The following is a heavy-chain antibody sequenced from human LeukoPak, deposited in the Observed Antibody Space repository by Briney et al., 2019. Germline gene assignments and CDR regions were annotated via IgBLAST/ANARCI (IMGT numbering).Heavy chain of an antibody. D-gene: IGHD2-21*02. CDR2: INTDGSST. V-gene: IGHV3-74*01. CDR1: GFTFSTYS. CDR3: ARDSAYCGGDCYSFDY. J-gene: IGHJ4*02. Sequence: PGGSLRLSCAASGFTFSTYSMNWVRQAPGKGLVWVSRINTDGSSTNYADSVKGRFTISRDNAKNTLYLQMNSLRAEDTAVYYCARDSAYCGGDCYSFDYWGQGTLVTVSS.